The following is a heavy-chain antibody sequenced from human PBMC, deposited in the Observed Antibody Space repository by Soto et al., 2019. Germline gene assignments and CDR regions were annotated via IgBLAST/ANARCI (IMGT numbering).Heavy chain of an antibody. CDR2: VAKDGSDK. V-gene: IGHV3-30-3*01. J-gene: IGHJ4*02. D-gene: IGHD2-21*02. CDR1: GFICRGFG. Sequence: GRFLRLSSAASGFICRGFGMHRVRQDPGKGLEWVAVVAKDGSDKHYAAPVKGRFTISRATSEHTLHLQMNGLRQEDTVVYYCARAYWGDNCALEYRGKGTPVTVSS. CDR3: ARAYWGDNCALEY.